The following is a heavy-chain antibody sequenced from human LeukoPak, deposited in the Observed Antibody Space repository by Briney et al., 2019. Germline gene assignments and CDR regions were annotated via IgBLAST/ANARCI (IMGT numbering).Heavy chain of an antibody. CDR2: IYYSGST. D-gene: IGHD6-25*01. V-gene: IGHV4-59*08. J-gene: IGHJ5*02. CDR1: GGSISSYY. CDR3: ARHAGSGLDP. Sequence: SETLSLTCTVSGGSISSYYWSWLRQPPGKGLEWIGYIYYSGSTNYNPSLKSRVTISVDTSKNQFSLKLSSATAADTAVYYCARHAGSGLDPWGQGTLVTVSS.